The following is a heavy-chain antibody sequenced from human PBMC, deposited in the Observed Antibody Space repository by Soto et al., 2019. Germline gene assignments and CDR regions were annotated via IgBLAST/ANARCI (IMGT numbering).Heavy chain of an antibody. D-gene: IGHD1-20*01. J-gene: IGHJ4*02. CDR1: GFTFTRYS. CDR2: ISSTTNYI. CDR3: PKTSHDLSYNVGY. Sequence: GGSLRLSCAASGFTFTRYSMNWVRQAPGKGLEWVSSISSTTNYIYYADSMKGRFTVSRDNAKNSVYLEKNSLSAEDTAVYYCPKTSHDLSYNVGYWGQGTMVTVSS. V-gene: IGHV3-21*01.